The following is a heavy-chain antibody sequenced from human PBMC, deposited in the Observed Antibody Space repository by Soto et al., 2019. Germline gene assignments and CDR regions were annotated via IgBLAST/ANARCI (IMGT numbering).Heavy chain of an antibody. Sequence: EVQLVESGGGLVQPGESLRLSCAASGFTFSSYWMHWVRQAPGKGLVWVSRLNSDGSATTYADSVKGRFTISRDNVKNTLYLQMNSLRAEDTAVYFCARDTQLWRLDSSGQGTLVTVSS. V-gene: IGHV3-74*01. CDR3: ARDTQLWRLDS. D-gene: IGHD5-18*01. CDR2: LNSDGSAT. J-gene: IGHJ4*02. CDR1: GFTFSSYW.